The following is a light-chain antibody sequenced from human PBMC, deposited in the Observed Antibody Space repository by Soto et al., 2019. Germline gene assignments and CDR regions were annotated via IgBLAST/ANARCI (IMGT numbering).Light chain of an antibody. Sequence: DIQMTQSPSSLSASVGDRVTITCRASQGIRNDIGWYQQKPGKAPKRLIYAASSLQSGVPSKFSCSGSGTEFTLTISSLQPEDFATYYCLQHNSYPWTFGQGTKVEIK. CDR1: QGIRND. J-gene: IGKJ1*01. CDR3: LQHNSYPWT. V-gene: IGKV1-17*01. CDR2: AAS.